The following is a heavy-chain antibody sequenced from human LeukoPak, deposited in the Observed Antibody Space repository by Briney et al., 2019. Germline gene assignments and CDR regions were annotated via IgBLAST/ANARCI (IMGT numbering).Heavy chain of an antibody. V-gene: IGHV4-59*01. CDR2: IFYSGRT. J-gene: IGHJ4*02. CDR3: ARRQKYTYGYTVTELGSRYFDY. CDR1: GGSISSYY. D-gene: IGHD5-18*01. Sequence: SSETLSLTCTVSGGSISSYYWNWIRQPPGKGLEYIGYIFYSGRTNYNPSLKSRVTISVDTSKNWFSLRLTSVTAADTAVYYCARRQKYTYGYTVTELGSRYFDYWGQGTLVTASS.